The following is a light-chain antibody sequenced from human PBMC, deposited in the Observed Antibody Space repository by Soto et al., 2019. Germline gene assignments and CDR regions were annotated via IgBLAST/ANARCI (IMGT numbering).Light chain of an antibody. J-gene: IGKJ1*01. CDR2: WAS. Sequence: DIVMTQSPDSLAVSLGERATIHCRSSQSVLFNSNNKNYLAWYQQRPGQPPKLLIYWASTRRSGVPDRFSGSGSGTNFTLTISSLQAEDVAVYYCHQYYTPPQPFGQGIKVEIK. CDR3: HQYYTPPQP. CDR1: QSVLFNSNNKNY. V-gene: IGKV4-1*01.